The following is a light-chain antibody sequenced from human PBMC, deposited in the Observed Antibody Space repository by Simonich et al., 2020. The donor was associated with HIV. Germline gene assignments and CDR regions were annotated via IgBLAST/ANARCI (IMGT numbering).Light chain of an antibody. Sequence: DIVMTQSPDSLAVSLGERAAINCKSSQIVLFCSNNKNDLAWYQQKPGQPPKLLIYCASTRESGVPDRFSGSGSGPDFTLTISSLQAEDVAVYYCQQRSNWPPITFGQGTRLEIK. CDR1: QIVLFCSNNKND. CDR3: QQRSNWPPIT. J-gene: IGKJ5*01. CDR2: CAS. V-gene: IGKV4-1*01.